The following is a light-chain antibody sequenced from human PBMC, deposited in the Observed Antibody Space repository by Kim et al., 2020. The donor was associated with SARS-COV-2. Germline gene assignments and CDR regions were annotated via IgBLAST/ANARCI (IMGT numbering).Light chain of an antibody. J-gene: IGKJ1*01. CDR2: GAS. Sequence: LCPGERATLSCRASQSVSSNYLAWYQQKPGQAPRLLIYGASSRATGIPDRFSGSGSGTDFTLTITRLEPEDFAVYYCQQYSSSPATFGQGTKVDIK. CDR3: QQYSSSPAT. CDR1: QSVSSNY. V-gene: IGKV3-20*01.